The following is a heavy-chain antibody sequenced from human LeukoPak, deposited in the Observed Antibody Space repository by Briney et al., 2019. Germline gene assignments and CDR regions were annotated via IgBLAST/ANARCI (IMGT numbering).Heavy chain of an antibody. V-gene: IGHV3-21*01. D-gene: IGHD3-16*01. J-gene: IGHJ4*02. CDR3: ARDSRGGSKDY. Sequence: GGSLRLSCAASGFTFSSYSMNWVRQAPGKGLEGVSSISSSSSYIYYADSVKGRLTLSRDNAKNSLYLQMNSLRAEDMALYYCARDSRGGSKDYWGQGTLVTVSS. CDR1: GFTFSSYS. CDR2: ISSSSSYI.